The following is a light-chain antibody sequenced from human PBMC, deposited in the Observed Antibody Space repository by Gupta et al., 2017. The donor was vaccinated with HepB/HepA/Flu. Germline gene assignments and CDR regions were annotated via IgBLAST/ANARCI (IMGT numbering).Light chain of an antibody. CDR2: WAS. CDR1: QSVLYRSNNLNY. V-gene: IGKV4-1*01. Sequence: DIVMTQSPDSLAVSLGERATINCKSSQSVLYRSNNLNYLAWYQLKPRQPPKLLIYWASTRESGVPDRFSGSGSGRDFTLTISSLQAEDVAVYYCQQYYSTPWTFGQGTKVEIK. CDR3: QQYYSTPWT. J-gene: IGKJ1*01.